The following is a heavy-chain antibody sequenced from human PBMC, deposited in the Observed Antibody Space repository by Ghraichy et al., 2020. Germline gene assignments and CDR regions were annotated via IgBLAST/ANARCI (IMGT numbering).Heavy chain of an antibody. V-gene: IGHV3-23*01. CDR1: GFTFSSYA. J-gene: IGHJ4*02. CDR2: VSGSGGST. CDR3: AKGLVSGLYYSGSSGYYSRDY. Sequence: GGSLRLSCAASGFTFSSYAMSWVRQAPGKGLEWVSAVSGSGGSTYYADSVKGRFTISRDNSKNTLYLQMNSLRAEDTAVYYCAKGLVSGLYYSGSSGYYSRDYWGQGTLVTVSS. D-gene: IGHD3-22*01.